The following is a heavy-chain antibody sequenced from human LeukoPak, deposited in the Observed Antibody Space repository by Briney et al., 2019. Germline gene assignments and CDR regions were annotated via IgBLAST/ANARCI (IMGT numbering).Heavy chain of an antibody. D-gene: IGHD3-22*01. J-gene: IGHJ3*02. V-gene: IGHV4-59*01. CDR2: IYYSGST. Sequence: SETLSPTCTVSGGSISTYYWSWIRQPPGKGLEWIGYIYYSGSTNYNPSLKSQVTISVDTSKNQFSLKLSSVTAADTAVYYCARSLRSGYLDAFDIWGQGTMVTVSS. CDR3: ARSLRSGYLDAFDI. CDR1: GGSISTYY.